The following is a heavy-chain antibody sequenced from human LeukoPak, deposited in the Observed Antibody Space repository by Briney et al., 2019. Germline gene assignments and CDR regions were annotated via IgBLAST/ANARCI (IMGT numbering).Heavy chain of an antibody. J-gene: IGHJ5*02. V-gene: IGHV1-69*13. D-gene: IGHD1-20*01. Sequence: SVKVSCKASGGTFSSYAISWVRQAPGQGLEWMGGIIPIFGTANYAQKFQGRVTITADESTSTAYMELSSLRSEDTAVYYCAREGNNWNWFDPWGQGTLVTVSS. CDR1: GGTFSSYA. CDR3: AREGNNWNWFDP. CDR2: IIPIFGTA.